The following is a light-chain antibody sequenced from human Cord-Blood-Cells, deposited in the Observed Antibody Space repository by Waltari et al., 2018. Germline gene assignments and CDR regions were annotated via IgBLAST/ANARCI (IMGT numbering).Light chain of an antibody. CDR3: RQRSNWPLT. V-gene: IGKV3-11*01. Sequence: DIVLTQSPATLSLSPGERAPLTGRASQSVSSYLAWYQQKPGQAPRLLIYDASNRAAGIPAMFSGSGSWTDFALTISSLEPEDFAVYYCRQRSNWPLTFVGGTKVEIK. CDR1: QSVSSY. CDR2: DAS. J-gene: IGKJ4*01.